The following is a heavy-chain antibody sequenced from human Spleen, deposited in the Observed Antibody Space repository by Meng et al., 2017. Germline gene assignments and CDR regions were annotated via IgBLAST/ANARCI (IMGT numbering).Heavy chain of an antibody. CDR1: GGSFSGYS. J-gene: IGHJ5*02. V-gene: IGHV4-34*01. CDR3: ARLWTVTSYSADWFDP. CDR2: ISHSGST. Sequence: QVQQQQWAAGLLKPSETLSLTCDVYGGSFSGYSWSWIRQPPGKGLEWIGEISHSGSTNYSPSLKNRVTISLDTSKNQFSLNLRSVTAADTAVYYCARLWTVTSYSADWFDPWGQGTLVTVSS. D-gene: IGHD4-17*01.